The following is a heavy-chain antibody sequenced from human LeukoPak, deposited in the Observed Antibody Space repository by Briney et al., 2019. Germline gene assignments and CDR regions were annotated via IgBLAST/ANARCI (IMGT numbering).Heavy chain of an antibody. J-gene: IGHJ6*03. CDR1: AGSISNYY. CDR3: ATWRYCSGGSCYGNYYMDV. D-gene: IGHD2-15*01. CDR2: IYYSGST. V-gene: IGHV4-59*01. Sequence: SETLSLTCTVSAGSISNYYWSWIRQPPGKGLEWIGYIYYSGSTNYNPSLKSRVTISIDTSKNQFSLKLSSVTAVDTAVYYCATWRYCSGGSCYGNYYMDVWGKGTTVTVSS.